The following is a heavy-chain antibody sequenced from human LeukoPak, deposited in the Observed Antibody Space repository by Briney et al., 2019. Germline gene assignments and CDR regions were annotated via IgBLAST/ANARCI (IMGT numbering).Heavy chain of an antibody. V-gene: IGHV3-53*01. D-gene: IGHD3-22*01. Sequence: PGGSLRLSCAASGFTFSSYAMSWVRQAPGKGLEWVSVIYSGGSTYYADSVKGRFTISRDNSKNTLYLQMNSLRAEDTAVYYCAVDSSGYYYGIDDAFDIWGQGTMVTVSS. CDR3: AVDSSGYYYGIDDAFDI. J-gene: IGHJ3*02. CDR1: GFTFSSYA. CDR2: IYSGGST.